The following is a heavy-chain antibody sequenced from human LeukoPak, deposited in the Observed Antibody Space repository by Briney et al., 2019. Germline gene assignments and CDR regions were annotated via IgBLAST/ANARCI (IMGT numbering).Heavy chain of an antibody. CDR2: IYYSGST. CDR3: AGLIRPGWFDP. CDR1: GGSFSGYY. J-gene: IGHJ5*02. V-gene: IGHV4-34*01. D-gene: IGHD1-14*01. Sequence: KPSETLSLTCVVYGGSFSGYYWSWIRQPPGKGLEWIANIYYSGSTYYNPSLKSRVTISVDTSKNQFSLKLSSVTAADTAVYYCAGLIRPGWFDPWGQGTLVTVSS.